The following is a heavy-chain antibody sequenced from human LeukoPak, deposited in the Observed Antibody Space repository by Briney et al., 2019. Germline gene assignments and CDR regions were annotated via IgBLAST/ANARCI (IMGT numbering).Heavy chain of an antibody. CDR1: GFTFSSYS. CDR2: ISSSSSYI. J-gene: IGHJ3*02. D-gene: IGHD5-18*01. Sequence: GGSLRLSCAASGFTFSSYSMNWVRQAPGKGLEWVSYISSSSSYIYYADSVKGRFTISRDNAKNSLYLQMNSLRAEDTAVYYCARLQLWRRGAFDIWGQGTMVTVSS. CDR3: ARLQLWRRGAFDI. V-gene: IGHV3-21*05.